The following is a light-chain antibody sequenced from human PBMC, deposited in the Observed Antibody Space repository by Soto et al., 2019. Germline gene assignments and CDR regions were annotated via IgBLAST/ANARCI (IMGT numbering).Light chain of an antibody. CDR1: LSVGYW. V-gene: IGKV1-5*01. J-gene: IGKJ1*01. CDR3: QQYYSSWT. CDR2: DAS. Sequence: DIQMTQSPSTLSASVGDRVTITFRASLSVGYWLAWYQQKPGKAPTFLVYDASNLHSGVPARFSGSGSGSEFTLTISSLQPDDLGTYYCQQYYSSWTFGQGTKVDIK.